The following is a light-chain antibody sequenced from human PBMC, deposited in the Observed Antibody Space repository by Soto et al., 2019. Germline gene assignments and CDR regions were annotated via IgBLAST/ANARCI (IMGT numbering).Light chain of an antibody. CDR2: EGS. Sequence: QSVLTQPASVSGSPGQSITISCTGTSSDVGGYNLVSWYQHHPGKAPKLMIYEGSKWPSGVSNRFSGSKSGNTASLTISGLQAEDEADYYCCSYAGSSTWVFGGGTKLTVL. CDR1: SSDVGGYNL. J-gene: IGLJ3*02. V-gene: IGLV2-23*01. CDR3: CSYAGSSTWV.